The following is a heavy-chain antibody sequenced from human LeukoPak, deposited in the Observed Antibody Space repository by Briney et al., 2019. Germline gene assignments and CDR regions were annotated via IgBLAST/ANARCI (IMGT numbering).Heavy chain of an antibody. CDR3: ARSEYCSSTSCYTLDY. D-gene: IGHD2-2*02. V-gene: IGHV1-18*01. Sequence: ASVKVSCKASGYTFTSYGISWVRQAPGQGLEWMGWISAYNGNTNYAQKPQGRVTMTTDTSTSTAYMELRSLRSDDTAVYYCARSEYCSSTSCYTLDYWGQGTLVTVSS. CDR2: ISAYNGNT. J-gene: IGHJ4*02. CDR1: GYTFTSYG.